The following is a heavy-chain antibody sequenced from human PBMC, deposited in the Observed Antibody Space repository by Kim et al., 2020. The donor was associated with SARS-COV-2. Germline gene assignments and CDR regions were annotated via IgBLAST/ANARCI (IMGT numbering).Heavy chain of an antibody. CDR3: ARDRLLWFGELSAGGMDF. CDR2: ISSSSSTI. Sequence: GGSLRLSCAASGFTFSSYSMNWVRQAPGKGLEWVSYISSSSSTIYYADSVKGRFTISRDNAKNSLYLQMNSLRAEDTAVYYCARDRLLWFGELSAGGMDFWGQGTTVTVSS. J-gene: IGHJ6*02. CDR1: GFTFSSYS. D-gene: IGHD3-10*01. V-gene: IGHV3-48*04.